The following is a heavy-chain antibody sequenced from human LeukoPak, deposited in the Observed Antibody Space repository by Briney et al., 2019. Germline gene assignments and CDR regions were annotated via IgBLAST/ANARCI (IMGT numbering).Heavy chain of an antibody. V-gene: IGHV3-53*01. CDR3: ARDTVTTFRFRDCQHYGMDV. J-gene: IGHJ6*02. CDR2: IYSGGST. CDR1: GFTVSSNY. D-gene: IGHD4-17*01. Sequence: GGSLRLSCAASGFTVSSNYMSCVRQAPGKGLEWVSVIYSGGSTYYADSVKGRFTISRDNSKNTLYLQMNSLRAEDTAVYHCARDTVTTFRFRDCQHYGMDVWGQGTTVTVSS.